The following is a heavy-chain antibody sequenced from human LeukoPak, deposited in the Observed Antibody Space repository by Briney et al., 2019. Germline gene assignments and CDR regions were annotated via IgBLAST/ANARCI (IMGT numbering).Heavy chain of an antibody. CDR3: ARQDAKCSSTSCYAGGWFDP. Sequence: SVKVSCKASGGTFSKYAISWVRQAPGQGLEWMGGIIPIFSTTNYAQKFQARVTITADESTSTAYMELSSLRSDDTAMYYSARQDAKCSSTSCYAGGWFDPWGQGTPVTVSS. CDR2: IIPIFSTT. D-gene: IGHD2-2*01. CDR1: GGTFSKYA. V-gene: IGHV1-69*01. J-gene: IGHJ5*02.